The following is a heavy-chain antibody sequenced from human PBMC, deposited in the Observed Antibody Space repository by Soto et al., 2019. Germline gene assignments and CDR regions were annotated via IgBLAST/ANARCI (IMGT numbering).Heavy chain of an antibody. CDR3: ARESKYDTSGYPPWFAP. CDR1: VASISSGGYY. V-gene: IGHV4-31*03. D-gene: IGHD3-22*01. J-gene: IGHJ5*02. Sequence: QVQLQESGPGLVKPSQTLSLTCTVSVASISSGGYYWSWIRQHPGEGLEWIGYIYYSGSTSYNPSLKHRVTISVDTSKNQFSLKLGSVTDADPAVYYCARESKYDTSGYPPWFAPWGQGTLVTVSS. CDR2: IYYSGST.